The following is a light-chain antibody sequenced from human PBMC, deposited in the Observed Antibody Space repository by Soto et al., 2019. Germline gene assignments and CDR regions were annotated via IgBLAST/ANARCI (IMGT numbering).Light chain of an antibody. Sequence: DMQMTQSPSSLSASVGDRVTITCRASQAISNYLAWYQQRPGEVPKLLIYAASTLKSGVPSRFSGSGSGTEFTHTISSRQPEDVATYYCQKYHTAPLFGGWTKGEIQ. CDR3: QKYHTAPL. CDR2: AAS. V-gene: IGKV1-27*01. CDR1: QAISNY. J-gene: IGKJ4*01.